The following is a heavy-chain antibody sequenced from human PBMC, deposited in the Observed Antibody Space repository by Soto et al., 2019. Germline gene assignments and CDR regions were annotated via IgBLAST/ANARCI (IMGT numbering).Heavy chain of an antibody. Sequence: QLQLQESGPGLVKPSETLSLTCSVSGDSINSGDYYWTWMRQAPGKGLQWVGPVYSSGSTNYNPSSKSRVTSSLDTSKNQFSLKLRSVTAGDTAVYYCGRVPVDRYMIYWCDPRGQGTLVTVSS. V-gene: IGHV4-61*08. J-gene: IGHJ5*02. D-gene: IGHD3-16*01. CDR2: VYSSGST. CDR1: GDSINSGDYY. CDR3: GRVPVDRYMIYWCDP.